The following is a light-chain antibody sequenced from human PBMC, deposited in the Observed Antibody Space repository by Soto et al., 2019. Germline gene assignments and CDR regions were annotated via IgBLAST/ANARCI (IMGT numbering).Light chain of an antibody. CDR2: DAS. CDR1: QSVSSY. CDR3: QQRSNWPST. J-gene: IGKJ4*01. V-gene: IGKV3-11*01. Sequence: EIGLTQSPATLSLSPVERATLSCRASQSVSSYLAWYQQKPGQAPRLLIYDASNRATGIPARFSGSGSGTDFTLTISSLEPEDFAVYYCQQRSNWPSTFGGGTKVEIK.